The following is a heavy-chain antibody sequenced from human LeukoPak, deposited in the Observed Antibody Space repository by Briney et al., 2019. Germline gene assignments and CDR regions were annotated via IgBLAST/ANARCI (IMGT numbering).Heavy chain of an antibody. CDR1: GDSVSSNSAA. V-gene: IGHV6-1*01. D-gene: IGHD6-19*01. CDR3: ARGGSFSIGVAGTFDY. CDR2: TYYRSKWYN. J-gene: IGHJ4*02. Sequence: SQTLSLTCAISGDSVSSNSAAWNWIRQSPSRGLEWLGRTYYRSKWYNDYAVSVKSRITINPDTSKNQFSLQLNSLTPEDTAVYYCARGGSFSIGVAGTFDYWGQGTLVTVSS.